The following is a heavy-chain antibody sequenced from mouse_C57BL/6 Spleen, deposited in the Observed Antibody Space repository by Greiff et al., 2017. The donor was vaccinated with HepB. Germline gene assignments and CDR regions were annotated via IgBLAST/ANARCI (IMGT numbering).Heavy chain of an antibody. CDR2: IWSGGST. CDR1: GFSLTSYG. Sequence: VQLQQSGPGLVQPSQSLSITCTVSGFSLTSYGVHWVRQPPGKGLEWLGVIWSGGSTDYNAAFISRLSISKDNSKSQVFFKMNSLQADDTAIYYCAKYYDALAYWGQGTLVTVSA. V-gene: IGHV2-4*01. CDR3: AKYYDALAY. J-gene: IGHJ3*01. D-gene: IGHD2-4*01.